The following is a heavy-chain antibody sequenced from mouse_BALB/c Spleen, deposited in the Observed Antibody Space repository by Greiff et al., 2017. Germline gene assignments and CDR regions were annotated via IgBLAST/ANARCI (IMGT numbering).Heavy chain of an antibody. D-gene: IGHD4-1*01. CDR3: AREESGTDY. V-gene: IGHV5-17*02. Sequence: EVMLVESGGGLVQPGGSRKLSCAASGFTFSSFGMHWVRQAPEKGLEWVAYISSGSSTIYYADTVKGRFTISRDNPKNTLFLQMTSLRSEDTAMYYCAREESGTDYWGQGTTLTVSS. CDR1: GFTFSSFG. CDR2: ISSGSSTI. J-gene: IGHJ2*01.